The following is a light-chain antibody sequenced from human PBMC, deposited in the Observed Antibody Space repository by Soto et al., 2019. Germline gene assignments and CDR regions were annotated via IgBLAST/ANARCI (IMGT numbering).Light chain of an antibody. J-gene: IGKJ5*01. Sequence: EIVLTQSPGTLSLSPGERATLSCRASQSVGSSYLAWYQQKPGQAPRLLIYAASSRATGIPDRFSGSGSGTDFTLTISRLELEDFAVYYCQQYGIPPPNTFGQGTRLEIK. V-gene: IGKV3-20*01. CDR3: QQYGIPPPNT. CDR1: QSVGSSY. CDR2: AAS.